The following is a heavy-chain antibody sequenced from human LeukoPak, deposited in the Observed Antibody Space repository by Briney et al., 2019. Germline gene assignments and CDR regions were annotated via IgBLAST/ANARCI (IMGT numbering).Heavy chain of an antibody. Sequence: PGGSLRLSCAASGFTFSRYSMNWVRQAPGKGLEWVSSISSRSSYIFYADSVKGRFTISRDNAKKSLYLQMNSLRAEDTAVYYCASGVNYFDYWGQGTLVTVSS. CDR2: ISSRSSYI. V-gene: IGHV3-21*01. CDR1: GFTFSRYS. D-gene: IGHD3-3*01. J-gene: IGHJ4*02. CDR3: ASGVNYFDY.